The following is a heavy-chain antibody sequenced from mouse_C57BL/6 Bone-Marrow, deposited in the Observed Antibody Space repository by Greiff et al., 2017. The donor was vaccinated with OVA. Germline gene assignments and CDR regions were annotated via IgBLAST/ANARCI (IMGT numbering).Heavy chain of an antibody. Sequence: VQLVESGPGLVQPSQSLSITCTVSGFSLTSYGVHWVRQSPGKGLEWLGVIWRGGSTDYNAAFMSRLSITKDNSKSQVFFKMNSLQADDTAIYYCAKWDDGYYYWYFDVWGTGTTVTVSS. CDR1: GFSLTSYG. CDR3: AKWDDGYYYWYFDV. J-gene: IGHJ1*03. CDR2: IWRGGST. V-gene: IGHV2-5*01. D-gene: IGHD2-3*01.